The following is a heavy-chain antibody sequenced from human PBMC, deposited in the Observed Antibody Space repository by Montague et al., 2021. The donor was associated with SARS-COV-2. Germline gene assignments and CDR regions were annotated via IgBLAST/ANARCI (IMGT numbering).Heavy chain of an antibody. J-gene: IGHJ3*02. CDR1: GFSLSTSGIC. V-gene: IGHV2-70*01. CDR3: ARIWGATRGDAFDI. CDR2: XDWXSYK. Sequence: PALVTPTQTLTLTCTFSGFSLSTSGICVSWIRQPPGKALEWLALXDWXSYKYYSTSLKTRLTISKDTSKNQVVLTMTNMDPVDTATYYCARIWGATRGDAFDIWGQGTMVTVSS. D-gene: IGHD1-26*01.